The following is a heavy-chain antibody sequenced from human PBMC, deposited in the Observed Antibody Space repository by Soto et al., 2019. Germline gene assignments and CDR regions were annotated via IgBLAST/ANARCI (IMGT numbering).Heavy chain of an antibody. V-gene: IGHV4-30-4*01. D-gene: IGHD3-22*01. CDR2: IYYSGST. Sequence: TLSLTCTVSGGSISSGDYYWSWIRQPPGKVLEWIGYIYYSGSTYYNPSLKSRVTISVDTSKNQFSLKLSSVTAADTAVYYCARGINYYDSSGDSWFDPWGQGTLVTVSS. J-gene: IGHJ5*02. CDR3: ARGINYYDSSGDSWFDP. CDR1: GGSISSGDYY.